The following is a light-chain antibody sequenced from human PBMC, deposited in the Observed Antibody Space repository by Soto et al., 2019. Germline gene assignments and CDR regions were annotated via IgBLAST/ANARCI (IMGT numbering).Light chain of an antibody. Sequence: DIQMTQSPSTLSASVGDIVTITCRAIQGISSWLAWYQQKPGKAPKLXIYAASSLQSGVPSRFRGSGSGTDFTLTISSLQPEDFETYYCQQANSFPITFGQGTRLEIK. CDR2: AAS. V-gene: IGKV1-12*01. CDR3: QQANSFPIT. J-gene: IGKJ5*01. CDR1: QGISSW.